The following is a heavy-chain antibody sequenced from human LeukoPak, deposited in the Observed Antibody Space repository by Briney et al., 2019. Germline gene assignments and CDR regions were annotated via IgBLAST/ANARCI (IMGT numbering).Heavy chain of an antibody. V-gene: IGHV1-24*01. D-gene: IGHD4/OR15-4a*01. CDR2: FDPEDGET. CDR3: ARIGARRYFDY. J-gene: IGHJ4*02. Sequence: ASVKVSCKVSGYTLTELSMHWVRQAPGKGLEWMGGFDPEDGETIYAQKFQGRVTITADESTSTAYMELSSLRSEDTAVYYCARIGARRYFDYWGQGTLVTVSS. CDR1: GYTLTELS.